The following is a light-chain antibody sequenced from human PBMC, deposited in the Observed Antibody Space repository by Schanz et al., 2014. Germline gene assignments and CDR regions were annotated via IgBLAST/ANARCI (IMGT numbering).Light chain of an antibody. Sequence: QSALIQPASVSGSPGLSITISCTGTSSDVASYKLVSWYQQHPGKAPKLMIYEVTKRPSGVSNRFSGSKSDNTASLTVSGLQVEDEADYYCGSYAGNINWVFGGGTKLTVL. CDR1: SSDVASYKL. V-gene: IGLV2-14*02. CDR2: EVT. CDR3: GSYAGNINWV. J-gene: IGLJ3*02.